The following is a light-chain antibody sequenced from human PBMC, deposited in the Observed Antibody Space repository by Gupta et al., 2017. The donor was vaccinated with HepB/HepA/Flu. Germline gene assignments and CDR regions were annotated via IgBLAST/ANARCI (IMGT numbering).Light chain of an antibody. V-gene: IGKV1-33*01. J-gene: IGKJ2*04. CDR3: QQYDNLPFPCS. Sequence: DIQLTQSPSSLSASVGARVTITCSASQDIGTYLNWYQQKPGKAPNLLIYDASHLETGVPSRFPGGGSGTQFTFTITSLPPEDVATYYCQQYDNLPFPCSFGQGTRLEIK. CDR2: DAS. CDR1: QDIGTY.